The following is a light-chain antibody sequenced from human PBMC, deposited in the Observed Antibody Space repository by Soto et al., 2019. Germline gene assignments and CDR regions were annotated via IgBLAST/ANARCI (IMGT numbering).Light chain of an antibody. CDR2: GAS. CDR1: QSVSSSF. V-gene: IGKV3-20*01. J-gene: IGKJ1*01. CDR3: HHYCSSPWT. Sequence: EIVLTQSPCTLSLSPGERATLSCRASQSVSSSFLAWYQQKPGQAPRLLIYGASSRATGIPDRFSGSGSGTDFTLTISRLEPEDFAVYYCHHYCSSPWTFGQGTKVEIK.